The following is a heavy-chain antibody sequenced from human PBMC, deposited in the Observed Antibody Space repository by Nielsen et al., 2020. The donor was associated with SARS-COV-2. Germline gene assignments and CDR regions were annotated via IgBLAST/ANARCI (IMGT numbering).Heavy chain of an antibody. CDR2: IWYDGSNK. CDR3: AGAGGSFVDY. Sequence: GESLKISCAASGFTFSSYGMHWVRQAPGKGLEWVAVIWYDGSNKYYADSVKGRFTISRDNSKNTLYLQMNSLRAEDTAVYYCAGAGGSFVDYWGQGTLVTVSS. V-gene: IGHV3-33*01. CDR1: GFTFSSYG. J-gene: IGHJ4*02. D-gene: IGHD6-13*01.